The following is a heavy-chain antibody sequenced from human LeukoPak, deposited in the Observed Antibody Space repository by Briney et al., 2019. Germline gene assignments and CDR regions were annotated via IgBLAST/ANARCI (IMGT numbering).Heavy chain of an antibody. V-gene: IGHV1-18*01. D-gene: IGHD2-2*01. CDR3: ARYRYCSSTSCYAWDNWFDP. J-gene: IGHJ5*02. CDR2: ISAYNGNT. CDR1: GGTFSSYA. Sequence: ASVKVSCKASGGTFSSYAISWVRQAPGQGLEWMGWISAYNGNTNYAQKLQGRVTMTTDTSTSTAYMELRSLRSDDTAVYYCARYRYCSSTSCYAWDNWFDPWGQGTLVTVSS.